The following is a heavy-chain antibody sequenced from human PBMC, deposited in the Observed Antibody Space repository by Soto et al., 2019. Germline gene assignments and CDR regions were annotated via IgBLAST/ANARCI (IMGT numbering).Heavy chain of an antibody. D-gene: IGHD5-18*01. J-gene: IGHJ6*02. CDR1: GGSFSGYY. V-gene: IGHV4-34*01. Sequence: PSETLSLTCAVYGGSFSGYYWSWIRQPPGKGLEWIGEINHSGSTNYSPSLKSRVTISVDTSKNQFSLKLSSVTAADTAVYYCARGRVQLWFYYYYGMDVWGQGTTVTVSS. CDR3: ARGRVQLWFYYYYGMDV. CDR2: INHSGST.